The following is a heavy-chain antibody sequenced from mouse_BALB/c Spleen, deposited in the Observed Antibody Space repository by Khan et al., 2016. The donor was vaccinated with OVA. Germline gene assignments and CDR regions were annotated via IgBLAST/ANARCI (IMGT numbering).Heavy chain of an antibody. CDR2: IWSGGST. D-gene: IGHD2-4*01. CDR3: ARNYDYDEGLAY. J-gene: IGHJ3*01. V-gene: IGHV2-2*02. CDR1: GFSLTTYG. Sequence: QVQLKESGPGLVQPSQSLSITCTVSGFSLTTYGVHWVRQSPGKGLEWLGVIWSGGSTDYNAAFISRLSISKGNSKSQVFFKMNSLQANDTAIYYCARNYDYDEGLAYWGQGTLVTVSA.